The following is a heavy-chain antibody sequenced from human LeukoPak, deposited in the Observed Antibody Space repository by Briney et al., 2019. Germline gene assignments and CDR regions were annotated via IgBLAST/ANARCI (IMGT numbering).Heavy chain of an antibody. CDR3: AREMYSGMYNDAFGI. Sequence: GRSLRLSCTASGFTVSSNYMGWVRQAPGKGLEWVSVIRSDGSTNHADSVKGRFTISRDNSKNMLYLQMNNLRAEDTAMYYCAREMYSGMYNDAFGIWGQGTKVTVSS. CDR1: GFTVSSNY. CDR2: IRSDGST. D-gene: IGHD1-26*01. J-gene: IGHJ3*02. V-gene: IGHV3-53*01.